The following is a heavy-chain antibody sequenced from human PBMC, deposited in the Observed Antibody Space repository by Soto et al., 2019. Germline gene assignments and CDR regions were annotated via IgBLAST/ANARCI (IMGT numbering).Heavy chain of an antibody. CDR3: SRGWLATGGSLSYMDV. D-gene: IGHD6-13*01. CDR1: GFTFSSYD. CDR2: IGTAGDT. V-gene: IGHV3-13*01. J-gene: IGHJ6*03. Sequence: GGSLRLSCAASGFTFSSYDMHWVRQATGKGLEWVSAIGTAGDTYYPGSVKGRFTISRENAKNSLYLQMNSLRAGDTALYYCSRGWLATGGSLSYMDVWGKGTTVTVSS.